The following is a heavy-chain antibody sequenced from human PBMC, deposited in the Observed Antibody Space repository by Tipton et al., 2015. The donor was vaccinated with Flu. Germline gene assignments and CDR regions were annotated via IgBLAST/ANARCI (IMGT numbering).Heavy chain of an antibody. J-gene: IGHJ4*02. CDR1: GASISSYF. Sequence: TLSLTCTVSGASISSYFWSWIRQPPGEGLQWIGYVYYTGTTDYNPSFKCRVTLSIDTAKNQFSLKVRSVTAADTAVYFCARHKQWLANYFDIWGQGTQLTVSS. V-gene: IGHV4-59*01. CDR2: VYYTGTT. CDR3: ARHKQWLANYFDI. D-gene: IGHD6-19*01.